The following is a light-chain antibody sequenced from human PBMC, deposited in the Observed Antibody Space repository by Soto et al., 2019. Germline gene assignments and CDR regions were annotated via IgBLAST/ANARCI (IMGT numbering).Light chain of an antibody. CDR1: SSDVGGYSY. CDR3: ASYTTSSTYV. CDR2: DVS. V-gene: IGLV2-14*01. Sequence: SVLTQPASVSGSPGQSIAISCTGTSSDVGGYSYVSWYQQQPGKAPKLVISDVSNRPSGVSDRFSGSKSGNTASLTISGLQTEDEADYYCASYTTSSTYVFGTGTKV. J-gene: IGLJ1*01.